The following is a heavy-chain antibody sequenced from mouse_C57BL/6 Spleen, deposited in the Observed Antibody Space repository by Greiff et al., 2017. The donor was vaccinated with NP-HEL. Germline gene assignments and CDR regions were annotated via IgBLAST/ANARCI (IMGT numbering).Heavy chain of an antibody. V-gene: IGHV14-2*01. D-gene: IGHD2-4*01. Sequence: EVQLQQSGAELVKPGASVKLSCTASGFNIKDYYMHWVKQRTEQGLEWIGRIDPEDGETKYAPKFQGKATITADTSSNTAYLQLSVLTSEDTAVYYCGRGDYEFYFDYWGQVTTLTVSS. CDR2: IDPEDGET. CDR1: GFNIKDYY. J-gene: IGHJ2*01. CDR3: GRGDYEFYFDY.